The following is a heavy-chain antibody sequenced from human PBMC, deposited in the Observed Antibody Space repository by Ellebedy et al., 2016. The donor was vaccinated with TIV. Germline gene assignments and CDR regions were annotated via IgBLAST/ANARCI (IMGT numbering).Heavy chain of an antibody. Sequence: SETLSLTCTVSGGSISSYYWSWIRQPPGKGLEWIGYIYYSGSTNYNPSLKSRVTISVDTSKNQFSLKLSSVTAADTAVYYCAREGRYKDYGMDVWGQGTTVTVSS. D-gene: IGHD5-18*01. CDR2: IYYSGST. J-gene: IGHJ6*02. CDR3: AREGRYKDYGMDV. CDR1: GGSISSYY. V-gene: IGHV4-59*12.